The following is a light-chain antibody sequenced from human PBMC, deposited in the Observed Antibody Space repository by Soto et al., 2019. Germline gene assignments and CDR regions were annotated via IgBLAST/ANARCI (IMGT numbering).Light chain of an antibody. Sequence: ILMTQSPATLSVSPGERATLSCRASQSVSNNLAWYQQKPGQAPRLLIYDASTRATGIPARFSGSGSGPEFTLTTRGLQSEDFAVYYCQQYNNWPPWTFGQGTKVEIK. CDR1: QSVSNN. V-gene: IGKV3-15*01. CDR3: QQYNNWPPWT. CDR2: DAS. J-gene: IGKJ1*01.